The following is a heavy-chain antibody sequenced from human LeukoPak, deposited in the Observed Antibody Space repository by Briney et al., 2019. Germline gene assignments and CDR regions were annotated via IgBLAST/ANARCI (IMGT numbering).Heavy chain of an antibody. J-gene: IGHJ4*02. Sequence: PGGSLRLSCSASGFTFSSYAMHCVRQSPRKALEYVSAISSNGGSTYYADSVKGRFTISRDNSKNTLYLQMSSLRAEDTAVYYCVKDRGTAMVLYYFDYWGQGTLVTVSS. CDR2: ISSNGGST. D-gene: IGHD5-18*01. CDR3: VKDRGTAMVLYYFDY. V-gene: IGHV3-64D*06. CDR1: GFTFSSYA.